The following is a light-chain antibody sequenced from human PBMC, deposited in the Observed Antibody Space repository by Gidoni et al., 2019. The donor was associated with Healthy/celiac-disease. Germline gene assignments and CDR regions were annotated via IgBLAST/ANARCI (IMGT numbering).Light chain of an antibody. CDR2: GAS. V-gene: IGKV3-20*01. Sequence: EIVLTQSPCSLSLSPGERATLSCRASQNVSSSYLAWDQQKPGQAPRLLIDGASSRATVIPGRFSGSGSGTDFSLTISRLEPEDFAVYYCQQYGSSSGFGQGTKVEIK. CDR3: QQYGSSSG. CDR1: QNVSSSY. J-gene: IGKJ1*01.